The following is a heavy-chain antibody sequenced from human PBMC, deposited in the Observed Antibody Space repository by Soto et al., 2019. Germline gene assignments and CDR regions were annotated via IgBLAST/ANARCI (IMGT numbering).Heavy chain of an antibody. CDR1: GYTFTSYD. CDR2: MNPNSGNT. CDR3: ARATIFGVVPKGGAFDI. Sequence: GASVKVSCKASGYTFTSYDINWVRQATGQGLEWMGWMNPNSGNTGYAQKFQGRVTMTRNTSISTAYMELSSLRSEDTAVYYCARATIFGVVPKGGAFDIWGQGTMVTVSS. V-gene: IGHV1-8*01. D-gene: IGHD3-3*01. J-gene: IGHJ3*02.